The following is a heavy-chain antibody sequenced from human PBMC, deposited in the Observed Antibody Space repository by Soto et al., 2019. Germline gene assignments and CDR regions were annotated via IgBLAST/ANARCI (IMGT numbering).Heavy chain of an antibody. CDR3: ATFGVTTGIGMDV. D-gene: IGHD3-3*01. CDR1: GCKLSTYW. V-gene: IGHV5-51*01. J-gene: IGHJ6*02. Sequence: GESLKISCQGFGCKLSTYWIAWVRQTPGKGLEWMGNIYPGDSEIRYSPSFEGQVTLSADQSINTAYLQWSSLKASDTAMYYCATFGVTTGIGMDVWGQGTTVTVSS. CDR2: IYPGDSEI.